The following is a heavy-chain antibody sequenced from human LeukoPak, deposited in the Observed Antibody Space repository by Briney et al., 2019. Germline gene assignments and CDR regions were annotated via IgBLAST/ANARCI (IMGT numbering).Heavy chain of an antibody. V-gene: IGHV3-15*01. CDR3: TTDSVGATTSDY. CDR2: IKSKTDGGTT. CDR1: GFTFSNAW. Sequence: GGSLRLSCAASGFTFSNAWMSLVRQAPGKGLEWVGRIKSKTDGGTTDYAAPVKGRFTISRDDSKNTLYLQMNSLKTEDTAVYYCTTDSVGATTSDYWGQGTLVTVSS. J-gene: IGHJ4*02. D-gene: IGHD1-26*01.